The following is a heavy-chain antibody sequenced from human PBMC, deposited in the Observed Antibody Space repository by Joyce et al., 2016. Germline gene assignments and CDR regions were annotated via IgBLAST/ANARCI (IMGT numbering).Heavy chain of an antibody. J-gene: IGHJ4*02. CDR2: ISYDGKNT. CDR1: GFTFSGHS. CDR3: ARDGPKTTWDPGYYFDF. D-gene: IGHD1-14*01. V-gene: IGHV3-30*04. Sequence: QVKLVESGGGVVQPGRSLRFSCAASGFTFSGHSKHWVHQAQGKGLDWVAIISYDGKNTYYGDSMKGRFTISRDNSKNTVYLQVDSLRTEDTAVYYCARDGPKTTWDPGYYFDFWGQGTLVTVSS.